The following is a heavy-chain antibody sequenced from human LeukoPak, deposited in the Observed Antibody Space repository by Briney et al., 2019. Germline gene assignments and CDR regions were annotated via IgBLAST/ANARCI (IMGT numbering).Heavy chain of an antibody. D-gene: IGHD3-10*01. CDR2: INHSGSI. CDR1: GGSFSGYY. CDR3: ARRMGRRFGERYYYYHYMDV. V-gene: IGHV4-34*01. J-gene: IGHJ6*03. Sequence: SETLSLTCDVYGGSFSGYYWSWIRQPPGKGLEWIGEINHSGSINYNSSLKSRVTISVDTSKNQFSLKLSSVTAADTAMYYCARRMGRRFGERYYYYHYMDVWGKGTTVTISS.